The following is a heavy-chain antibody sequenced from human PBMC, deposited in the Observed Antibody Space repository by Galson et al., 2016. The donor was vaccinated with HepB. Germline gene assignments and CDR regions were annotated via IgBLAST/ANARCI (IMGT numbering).Heavy chain of an antibody. CDR3: ARARVWEVVPTYYYNGMDV. CDR1: GFTFSDYS. J-gene: IGHJ6*02. CDR2: ISSRSDTT. D-gene: IGHD5-12*01. Sequence: SLRLSCAASGFTFSDYSMNWVRQAPGQGLEWVSYISSRSDTTYFADYVKGRFTISRDNAKNSLSLQMNSLRDEDTAVYYCARARVWEVVPTYYYNGMDVWGQGTTVTVSS. V-gene: IGHV3-48*02.